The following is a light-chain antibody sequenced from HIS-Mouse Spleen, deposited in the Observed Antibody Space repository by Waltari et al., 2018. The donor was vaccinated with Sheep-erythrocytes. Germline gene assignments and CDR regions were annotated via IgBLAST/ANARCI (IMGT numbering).Light chain of an antibody. CDR1: QSISSW. V-gene: IGKV1-5*03. J-gene: IGKJ2*01. CDR2: KAS. CDR3: QQYNSYSPVYT. Sequence: DIQMTQSPSTLSAYVGDRVTITCRASQSISSWLAWYQQKPGKAPKLLIYKASSLESGVPSRFSGSGSGTEFTLTISSLQPDDFATYYCQQYNSYSPVYTFGQGTKLEIK.